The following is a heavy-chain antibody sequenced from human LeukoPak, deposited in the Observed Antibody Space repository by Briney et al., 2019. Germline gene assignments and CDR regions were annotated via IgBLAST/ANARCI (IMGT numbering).Heavy chain of an antibody. V-gene: IGHV4-34*01. Sequence: PSETLSLTCAVSGGSFSGYYWSWIRQPPGKGLEWIGEINHSGSTNYNPSLKSRVTISVDTSKNQFSLKLSSVTAADTAVYYCARGPLRFLAKWYPGGAFDIWGQGTMVTVSS. D-gene: IGHD3-3*01. J-gene: IGHJ3*02. CDR3: ARGPLRFLAKWYPGGAFDI. CDR1: GGSFSGYY. CDR2: INHSGST.